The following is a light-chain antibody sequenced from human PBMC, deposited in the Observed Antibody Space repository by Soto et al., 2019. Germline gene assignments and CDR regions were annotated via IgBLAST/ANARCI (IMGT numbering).Light chain of an antibody. J-gene: IGLJ2*01. CDR3: LSYYSSLRGARV. CDR2: GNN. CDR1: SSNIGAGYD. V-gene: IGLV1-40*01. Sequence: QSVLTQPPSVSGAPGQRVTISCTGSSSNIGAGYDVHWYQQLPGTAPKLLIYGNNNRPSGVPDRFSGSKSGTSASLAITGVQADEDADYYCLSYYSSLRGARVFGGGTKLTVL.